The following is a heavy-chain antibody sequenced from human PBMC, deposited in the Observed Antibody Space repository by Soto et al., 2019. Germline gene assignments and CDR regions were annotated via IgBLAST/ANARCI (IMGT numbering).Heavy chain of an antibody. D-gene: IGHD5-18*01. J-gene: IGHJ4*02. CDR2: ISSSSSYI. CDR1: GFTFSSYS. CDR3: ARDQPGYSYGYGLGY. V-gene: IGHV3-21*01. Sequence: EVQLVESGGGLVKTGGSLRLSWAASGFTFSSYSMNWVRQAPGKGLYWVSSISSSSSYIYYADSVKGRFTISRDNAKNSLYLQMNSLRAEDTAVYYCARDQPGYSYGYGLGYWGQGTLVTVSS.